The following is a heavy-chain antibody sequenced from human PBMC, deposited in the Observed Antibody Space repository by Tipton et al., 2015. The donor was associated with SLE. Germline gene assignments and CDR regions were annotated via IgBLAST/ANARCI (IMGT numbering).Heavy chain of an antibody. Sequence: QVQLVQSGAEVKKPGASVKVSCKAPGYTFTNYYIHWVRQAPGQGLEWMGIINPSGESTSYAQKFQDRVTMTRDTSTSTVYMELTSLTSDDTAVYYCARRGGSDFWGGPIDYWGQGSLVTVSS. J-gene: IGHJ4*02. CDR2: INPSGEST. CDR3: ARRGGSDFWGGPIDY. CDR1: GYTFTNYY. D-gene: IGHD3-3*01. V-gene: IGHV1-46*01.